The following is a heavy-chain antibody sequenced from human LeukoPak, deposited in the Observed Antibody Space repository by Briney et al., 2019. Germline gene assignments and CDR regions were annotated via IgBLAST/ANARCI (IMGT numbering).Heavy chain of an antibody. CDR1: GGSISSGSYY. Sequence: SETLSLTCTVSGGSISSGSYYWSWIRQPAGKGLEWIGRIYTSGSTNYNPSLKSRVTISVDTSKNQFSLKLSSVTAADTAVYYCAREDQLLAFDPWGQGTLVTVSS. V-gene: IGHV4-61*02. CDR3: AREDQLLAFDP. J-gene: IGHJ5*02. D-gene: IGHD2-2*01. CDR2: IYTSGST.